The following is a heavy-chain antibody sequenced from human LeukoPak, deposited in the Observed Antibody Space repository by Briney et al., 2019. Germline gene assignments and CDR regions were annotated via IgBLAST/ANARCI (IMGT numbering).Heavy chain of an antibody. Sequence: TGGSLRLSCAASGFTFSSYWMSWVRQAPGKGLEWVSAISGSGGSTYYADSVKGRFTISRDNSKNTLYLQMNSLRAEDTAVYYCAKDLAMVRGVGFDYWGQGTLVTVSS. D-gene: IGHD3-10*01. J-gene: IGHJ4*02. CDR1: GFTFSSYW. V-gene: IGHV3-23*01. CDR3: AKDLAMVRGVGFDY. CDR2: ISGSGGST.